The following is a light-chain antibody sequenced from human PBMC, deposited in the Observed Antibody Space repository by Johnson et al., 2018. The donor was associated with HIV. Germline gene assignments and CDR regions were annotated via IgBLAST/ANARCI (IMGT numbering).Light chain of an antibody. V-gene: IGLV1-51*02. CDR3: GTWDSSLSGV. CDR1: RSNIGRNY. Sequence: QSVLTQPPSVSAAPGQKVTIYCSGSRSNIGRNYVSWYQQLPGTAPKLLVYENNKRPSGIPDRFSGSKSGTSATLGITGLQTGDEADYYCGTWDSSLSGVFGTGTKVTVL. J-gene: IGLJ1*01. CDR2: ENN.